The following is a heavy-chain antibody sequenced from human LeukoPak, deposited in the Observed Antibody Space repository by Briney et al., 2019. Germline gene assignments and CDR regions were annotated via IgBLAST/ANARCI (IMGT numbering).Heavy chain of an antibody. CDR2: IYYSGST. J-gene: IGHJ4*02. D-gene: IGHD6-19*01. CDR1: GGSISSYY. Sequence: SETLSLTCTVSGGSISSYYWSWIRQPPGKGLEWIGYIYYSGSTNYNPSLKSRVTISVDTSKNQFSLKLSSVTAADTVVYYCARSGGWYWNFDYWGQGTLVSVSS. V-gene: IGHV4-59*01. CDR3: ARSGGWYWNFDY.